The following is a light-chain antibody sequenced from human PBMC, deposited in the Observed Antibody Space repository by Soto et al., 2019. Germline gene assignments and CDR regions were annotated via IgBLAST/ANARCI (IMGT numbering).Light chain of an antibody. CDR2: GAS. Sequence: EIVLTQSPATLSLSPGERATLSCRASQSLSSNFLAWYQQKPGQPPRLLIYGASTGATGIPARFSGSGSGTEFTLTISSLQSEDSAVYYCQQYNSWLWTFGQGTKVDIK. J-gene: IGKJ1*01. V-gene: IGKV3-15*01. CDR1: QSLSSN. CDR3: QQYNSWLWT.